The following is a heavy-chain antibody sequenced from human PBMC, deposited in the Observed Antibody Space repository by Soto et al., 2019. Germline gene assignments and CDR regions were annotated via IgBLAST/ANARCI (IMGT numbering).Heavy chain of an antibody. V-gene: IGHV4-61*01. D-gene: IGHD3-22*01. CDR1: GASVSSATHY. CDR2: IYYSGTT. J-gene: IGHJ4*02. Sequence: PSETLSLTCTVSGASVSSATHYWNWIRQPPGKPLEWIGYIYYSGTTNYNPSLRSRVTISVDTSKNQFSLKLSSVTAADTAVYYCARDLGSSGYYLPFDYWGQGTLVTVSS. CDR3: ARDLGSSGYYLPFDY.